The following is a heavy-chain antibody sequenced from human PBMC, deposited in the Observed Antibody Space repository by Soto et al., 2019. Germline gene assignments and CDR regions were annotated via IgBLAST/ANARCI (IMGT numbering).Heavy chain of an antibody. V-gene: IGHV1-18*01. CDR3: ARDQGGSYYY. D-gene: IGHD1-26*01. CDR1: GYTFTSYG. J-gene: IGHJ4*02. Sequence: QVQLVQSGAEVKKPGASVKVSCKASGYTFTSYGISWVRQAPGQGLELMGWVSAYHANTNYAQKPQGRSTMTTDTTASTASMELRSLRSDDTAENYWARDQGGSYYYWGQGTLVTASP. CDR2: VSAYHANT.